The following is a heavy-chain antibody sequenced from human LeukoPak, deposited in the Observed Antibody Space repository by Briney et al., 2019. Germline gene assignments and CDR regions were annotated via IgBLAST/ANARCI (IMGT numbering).Heavy chain of an antibody. Sequence: GGSLRLSCAASGLTFSIYWMSWVRQAPGKGLEWVANIKQDGSERYYVDSVKGRFTLSRDNAKNSLYLQMNSLRAEDTAVYYCARDRWSYDPQGGFDCWGPGTLVTVSS. CDR3: ARDRWSYDPQGGFDC. J-gene: IGHJ4*02. CDR1: GLTFSIYW. V-gene: IGHV3-7*03. CDR2: IKQDGSER. D-gene: IGHD3-22*01.